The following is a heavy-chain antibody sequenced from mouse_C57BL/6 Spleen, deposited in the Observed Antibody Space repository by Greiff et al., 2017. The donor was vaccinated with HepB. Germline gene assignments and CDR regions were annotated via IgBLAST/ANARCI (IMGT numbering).Heavy chain of an antibody. D-gene: IGHD2-2*01. CDR3: ARGGGYDSCFDY. J-gene: IGHJ2*01. CDR2: INPGSGGT. V-gene: IGHV1-54*01. CDR1: GYAFTNYL. Sequence: QVQLQQSGAELVRPGTSVKVSCKASGYAFTNYLIEWVKQRPGQGLEWIGVINPGSGGTNYNEKFKGKATLTADKSSSTAYMQLSSLTSEDSAVYVCARGGGYDSCFDYWGQGTTLTVSS.